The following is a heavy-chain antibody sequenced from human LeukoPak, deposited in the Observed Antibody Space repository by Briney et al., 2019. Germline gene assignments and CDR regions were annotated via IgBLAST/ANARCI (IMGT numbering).Heavy chain of an antibody. CDR1: GGSISSSSYY. CDR2: IYYSGST. Sequence: PSETLSLTCTVSGGSISSSSYYWGWIRQPPGKGLEWIGSIYYSGSTYYNPSLKSRVTISVDTSKNQFSLKLSSVTAADTAVYYCARSARPGLPDYWGQGTLVTVSS. CDR3: ARSARPGLPDY. D-gene: IGHD3-10*01. J-gene: IGHJ4*02. V-gene: IGHV4-39*01.